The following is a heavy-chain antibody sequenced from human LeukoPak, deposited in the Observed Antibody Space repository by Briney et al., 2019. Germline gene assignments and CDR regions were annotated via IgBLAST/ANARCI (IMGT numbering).Heavy chain of an antibody. J-gene: IGHJ6*04. Sequence: GGSLRLSCAASAFSFSNYNMNWVRQAPGKGLEWVSSITSSGSYIYYADSVKGRFTISRDNAKNSLYLQLNSLRAEDTAVYYCAELGITMIGGVWGKGTTVTISS. CDR3: AELGITMIGGV. V-gene: IGHV3-21*01. CDR2: ITSSGSYI. CDR1: AFSFSNYN. D-gene: IGHD3-10*02.